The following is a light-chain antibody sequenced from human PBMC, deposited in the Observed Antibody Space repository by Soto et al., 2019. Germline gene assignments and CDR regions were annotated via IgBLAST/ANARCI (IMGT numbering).Light chain of an antibody. J-gene: IGKJ4*01. CDR2: GAS. Sequence: EIVMTQSPATLSVSPGERATLSCRASQSVSSNLAWYQQKLGQAPSLLIYGASTRATGIPARFSGSGSGTEFPLTISSLQSEDFAVYHCQQYNNWPLTFGGGTKVEIK. CDR1: QSVSSN. V-gene: IGKV3-15*01. CDR3: QQYNNWPLT.